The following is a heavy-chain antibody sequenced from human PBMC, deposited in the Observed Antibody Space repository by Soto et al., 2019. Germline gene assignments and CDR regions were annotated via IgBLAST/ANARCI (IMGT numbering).Heavy chain of an antibody. CDR3: ASPESSSSWYDYYYYGMDV. CDR1: GGSISSSSYY. V-gene: IGHV4-39*01. J-gene: IGHJ6*02. CDR2: LYYSGST. Sequence: PSETLSLTCTVSGGSISSSSYYWGWLRQPPGKGLERIGSLYYSGSTYYNPSLESRVTISVDTSKNQFSLKLSSVTAADTAVYYCASPESSSSWYDYYYYGMDVWGQGTTVTVS. D-gene: IGHD6-13*01.